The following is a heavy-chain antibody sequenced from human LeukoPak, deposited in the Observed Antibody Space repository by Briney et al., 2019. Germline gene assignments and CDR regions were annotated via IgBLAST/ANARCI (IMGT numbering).Heavy chain of an antibody. CDR1: GYTFTGYY. CDR3: ARSAGARYFDWLLGDYYFDY. J-gene: IGHJ4*02. V-gene: IGHV1-2*02. D-gene: IGHD3-9*01. Sequence: ASVKVSCKASGYTFTGYYMHWVRQAPGQGLEWMGWINPNSGGTNYAQKFQGRVTMTRDTSIGTAYMELSRLRSDDTAVYYCARSAGARYFDWLLGDYYFDYWGQGTLVTVSS. CDR2: INPNSGGT.